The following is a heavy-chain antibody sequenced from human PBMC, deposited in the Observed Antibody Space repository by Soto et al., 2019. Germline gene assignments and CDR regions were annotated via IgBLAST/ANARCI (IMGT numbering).Heavy chain of an antibody. D-gene: IGHD5-12*01. J-gene: IGHJ6*02. CDR2: INAGNGNT. Sequence: ASVKVSCKASGYTFTSYAMHWVRQAPGQRLEWMGWINAGNGNTKYSQKFQGRVTITRDTSASTAYMELSSLRSEDTAVYYCAGDEDIVATTPPTYGMDVWGQGTTVTVSS. V-gene: IGHV1-3*01. CDR3: AGDEDIVATTPPTYGMDV. CDR1: GYTFTSYA.